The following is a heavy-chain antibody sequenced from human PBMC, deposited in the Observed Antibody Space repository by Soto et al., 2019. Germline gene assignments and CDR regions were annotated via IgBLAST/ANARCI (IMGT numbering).Heavy chain of an antibody. D-gene: IGHD5-12*01. J-gene: IGHJ4*02. V-gene: IGHV4-59*01. CDR1: GGSISSYY. Sequence: SETLSLTCTVSGGSISSYYWSWIRQPPGKGLEWIGYIYYSGSTNYNPSIKSRVTISIDTSKNQFSLKLSSVTAADTAVYYCARESAVATMFDYWGQGTLVTVSS. CDR3: ARESAVATMFDY. CDR2: IYYSGST.